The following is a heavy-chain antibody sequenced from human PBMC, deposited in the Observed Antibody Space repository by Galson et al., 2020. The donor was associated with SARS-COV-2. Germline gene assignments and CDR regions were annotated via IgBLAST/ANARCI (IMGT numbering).Heavy chain of an antibody. Sequence: QLGESLQITCAESGFTISSYGMHWVSKAPGKGLEWVEAIWNDGSNKYYADSVKGRFTISRYNSKHTLYLQMNSLRAEDTAVYYWARDAEALAAAGIGYWGQGTLVTVSS. D-gene: IGHD6-13*01. CDR3: ARDAEALAAAGIGY. CDR1: GFTISSYG. J-gene: IGHJ4*02. V-gene: IGHV3-33*01. CDR2: IWNDGSNK.